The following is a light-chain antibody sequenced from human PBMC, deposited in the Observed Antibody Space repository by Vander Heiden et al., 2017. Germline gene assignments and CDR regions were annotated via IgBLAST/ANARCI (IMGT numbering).Light chain of an antibody. CDR1: QSLLHSNGYNY. V-gene: IGKV2-28*01. J-gene: IGKJ3*01. Sequence: DIVMTQSPLSLPVTPGEPASISCRSSQSLLHSNGYNYLDWYLQQPGQSPQLLIYLGSNRASGVPDRVSGSGSGTDFTLKISRVEAEDVGVYYCMQALQPTFGPGTKVDIK. CDR3: MQALQPT. CDR2: LGS.